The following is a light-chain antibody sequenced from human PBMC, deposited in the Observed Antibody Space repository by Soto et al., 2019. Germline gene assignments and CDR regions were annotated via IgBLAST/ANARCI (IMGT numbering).Light chain of an antibody. J-gene: IGLJ1*01. V-gene: IGLV1-40*01. CDR2: GNS. CDR3: QSYDSSLSGFV. Sequence: QSVLTQPPSVSGAPGQRVTISCTGSSSNIGAGYDVHWYQQLPGTAPKLLIYGNSNRPSGVPDRFSGSKSGTSASLAITGLQAEDGGDYFWQSYDSSLSGFVFGTGTKVTVL. CDR1: SSNIGAGYD.